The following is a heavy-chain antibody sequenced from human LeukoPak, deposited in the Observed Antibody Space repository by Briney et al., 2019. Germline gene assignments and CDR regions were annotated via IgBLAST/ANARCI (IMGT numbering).Heavy chain of an antibody. Sequence: PSETLSLTCTVSGGSISSNSYYWGWIRQPPGKGLEWIGSVYYSGSTYYNPSLKSRVTISVDTSKNQFSLNLSSVTAADTAVYYCARHAITYYYASGSYLERYFDLWGRGTLVTVSS. CDR2: VYYSGST. J-gene: IGHJ2*01. CDR3: ARHAITYYYASGSYLERYFDL. CDR1: GGSISSNSYY. V-gene: IGHV4-39*01. D-gene: IGHD3-10*01.